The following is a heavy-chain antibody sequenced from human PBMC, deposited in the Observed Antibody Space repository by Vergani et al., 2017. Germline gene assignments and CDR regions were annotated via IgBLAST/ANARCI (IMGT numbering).Heavy chain of an antibody. CDR1: GGSISSVSYY. V-gene: IGHV4-61*02. Sequence: QLQLQESGPGLLKPSQTLSLTCTVSGGSISSVSYYWSWIRQPAGKGLEWIGRIYVSGSTNYNPSLKSRVTMSVDTSKNQFSLKLSSVTAADTAVYYCARAERGVVVFDYWGQGTLVTVSS. CDR2: IYVSGST. J-gene: IGHJ4*02. CDR3: ARAERGVVVFDY. D-gene: IGHD2-21*01.